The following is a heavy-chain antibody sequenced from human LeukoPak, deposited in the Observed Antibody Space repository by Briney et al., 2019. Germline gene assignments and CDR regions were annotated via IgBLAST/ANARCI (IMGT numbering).Heavy chain of an antibody. CDR2: ISSSSSTV. CDR1: GFIFSSYS. V-gene: IGHV3-48*01. CDR3: ARESYPIDY. J-gene: IGHJ4*02. Sequence: PGGSLRLSCAASGFIFSSYSMNWVRQAPGKGLEWVSYISSSSSTVYYADSVKGRFTISRDNAKNSLYLQMNSLRAEDTAVYYCARESYPIDYWGQGTLVTVSS. D-gene: IGHD5-18*01.